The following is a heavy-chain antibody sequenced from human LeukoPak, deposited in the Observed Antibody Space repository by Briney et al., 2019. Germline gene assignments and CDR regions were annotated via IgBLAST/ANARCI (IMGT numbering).Heavy chain of an antibody. CDR3: ARDRNPYDSSGYWEDYFDY. D-gene: IGHD3-22*01. V-gene: IGHV3-7*01. CDR2: IKQDGSEK. Sequence: GGSLRLSCAASGFTFSKNWMSWVRQPPGKGLEWVASIKQDGSEKYYVDSVKGRFTISRDNAKDSLYLQMNSLRAEDTAVYYCARDRNPYDSSGYWEDYFDYWGQGTLVTVSS. CDR1: GFTFSKNW. J-gene: IGHJ4*02.